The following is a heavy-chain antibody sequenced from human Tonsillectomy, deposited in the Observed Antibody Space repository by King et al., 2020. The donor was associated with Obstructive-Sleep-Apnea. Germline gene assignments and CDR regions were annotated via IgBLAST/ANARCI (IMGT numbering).Heavy chain of an antibody. J-gene: IGHJ4*02. Sequence: EVQLVESGGGLEQPGGSLRLSCVASGFTFNNYVMTWVRQAPGKGLEWVSSIEADGDTTYSADSVTGRFTISRDNSKNTLYLQMNSLRAEDTAIYYFATSWRGYYYFDYWGQGSLVTVSS. D-gene: IGHD3-3*01. CDR1: GFTFNNYV. V-gene: IGHV3-23*04. CDR3: ATSWRGYYYFDY. CDR2: IEADGDTT.